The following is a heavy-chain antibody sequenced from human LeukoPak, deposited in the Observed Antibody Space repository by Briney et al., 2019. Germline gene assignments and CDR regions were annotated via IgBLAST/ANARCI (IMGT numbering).Heavy chain of an antibody. CDR1: GFTFSTDA. Sequence: GGSLRLSCAASGFTFSTDAMDWVRQAPGKGLEWVAVISYDGSNKYYADSVKGRFTISRDNSKNTLYLQMNSLRAEDTAVYYCARDPIYGSGSYQPYWFDPWGQGTLVTVSS. V-gene: IGHV3-30*01. J-gene: IGHJ5*02. CDR3: ARDPIYGSGSYQPYWFDP. CDR2: ISYDGSNK. D-gene: IGHD3-10*01.